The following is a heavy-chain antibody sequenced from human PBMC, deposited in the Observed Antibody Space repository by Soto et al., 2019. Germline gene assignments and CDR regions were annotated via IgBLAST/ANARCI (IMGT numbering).Heavy chain of an antibody. D-gene: IGHD3-9*01. CDR1: GGTFSSYA. CDR2: ISAYNGNT. CDR3: ARVFPYYDILTGYYTDYYYYYMDV. Sequence: ASVKVSCKASGGTFSSYAISWVRQAPGQGLERMGWISAYNGNTDYAQKLQGRVTMTTDTSTSTAYMELRSLRSDDTAVYYCARVFPYYDILTGYYTDYYYYYMDVWGKGTTVTVSS. J-gene: IGHJ6*03. V-gene: IGHV1-18*01.